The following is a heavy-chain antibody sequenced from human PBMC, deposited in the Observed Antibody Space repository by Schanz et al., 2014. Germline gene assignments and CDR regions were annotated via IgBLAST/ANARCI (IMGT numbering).Heavy chain of an antibody. CDR2: IWSDGTNE. V-gene: IGHV3-33*06. CDR3: AKSLESCPGGRCSRGYFDY. Sequence: QGQLVESGGGVVQPGKSLRLSCATSGFIFRSFGIHWVRQAPGKGLEWVAVIWSDGTNEYYADSVKGRFTISGDNFKGALYLQMSSLRAEDTAVYYCAKSLESCPGGRCSRGYFDYWGQGTLVTVSS. CDR1: GFIFRSFG. D-gene: IGHD2-8*02. J-gene: IGHJ4*02.